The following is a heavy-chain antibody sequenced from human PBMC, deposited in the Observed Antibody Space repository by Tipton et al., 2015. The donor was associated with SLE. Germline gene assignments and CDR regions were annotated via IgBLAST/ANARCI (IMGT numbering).Heavy chain of an antibody. Sequence: TLSLTCTVSGGSIRSYYWSWIRQPPGKGLEWIGYMYHSGITNYNPSLYSRVTISVDTSKNQFSLKLTSLTAADTAVYYCARGRSSTPYSMDVWGKGTTVTVSS. D-gene: IGHD2-2*01. V-gene: IGHV4-59*01. CDR1: GGSIRSYY. J-gene: IGHJ6*03. CDR3: ARGRSSTPYSMDV. CDR2: MYHSGIT.